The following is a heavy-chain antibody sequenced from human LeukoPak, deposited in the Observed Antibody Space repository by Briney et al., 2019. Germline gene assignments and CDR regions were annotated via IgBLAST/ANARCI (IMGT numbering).Heavy chain of an antibody. CDR3: ARDEGSIVDY. J-gene: IGHJ4*02. CDR2: ISWNSGDI. D-gene: IGHD6-13*01. CDR1: GFTFDDYA. V-gene: IGHV3-9*01. Sequence: GGSLRLSCAASGFTFDDYAMHWVRQAPGKGLEWVSGISWNSGDIGYADSVKGRFTISRDNAKNSLYLQMNSLRAEDTAVYYCARDEGSIVDYWGQGTLVTVSS.